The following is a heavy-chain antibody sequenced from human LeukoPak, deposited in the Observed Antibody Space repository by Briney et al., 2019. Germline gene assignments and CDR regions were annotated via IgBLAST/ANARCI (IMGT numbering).Heavy chain of an antibody. Sequence: SVKVSCKASGGTFSSYAISWVRQAPGQGLEWMGRIIPILGIANYAQKFQGRVTITADKSTSTAYMELSSLRSEDTAVYYCATQRDYYDSSGSFFDYWGQGTLVTVSS. D-gene: IGHD3-22*01. CDR1: GGTFSSYA. V-gene: IGHV1-69*04. CDR3: ATQRDYYDSSGSFFDY. CDR2: IIPILGIA. J-gene: IGHJ4*02.